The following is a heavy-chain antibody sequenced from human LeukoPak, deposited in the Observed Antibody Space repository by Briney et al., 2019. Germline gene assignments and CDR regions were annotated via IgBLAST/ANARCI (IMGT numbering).Heavy chain of an antibody. J-gene: IGHJ6*02. D-gene: IGHD6-19*01. Sequence: SETLSLTCTVSGGSISSYYWSWIRQPPGKGLEWIGYIYYSGSTNYNPSLKSRVTISVDTSKNQFSLKLSSVTAADTAVYYCARDNLLAVAGRYYYGMDVWGQGTTVTVSS. CDR1: GGSISSYY. CDR3: ARDNLLAVAGRYYYGMDV. CDR2: IYYSGST. V-gene: IGHV4-59*01.